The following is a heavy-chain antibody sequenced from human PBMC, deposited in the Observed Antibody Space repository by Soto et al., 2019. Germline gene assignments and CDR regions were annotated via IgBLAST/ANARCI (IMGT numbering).Heavy chain of an antibody. J-gene: IGHJ4*02. Sequence: GTLSITVILSGEASTSSSDYWGWIRQPPGKGFEWIWSIYYSGRTYYNPSFKSRVTISIDTSKNQFSLKLSSVTATDTAVYYCARQRTTVVTQAYFDHWGQGALVTVSS. V-gene: IGHV4-39*01. CDR1: GEASTSSSDY. CDR3: ARQRTTVVTQAYFDH. D-gene: IGHD2-21*02. CDR2: IYYSGRT.